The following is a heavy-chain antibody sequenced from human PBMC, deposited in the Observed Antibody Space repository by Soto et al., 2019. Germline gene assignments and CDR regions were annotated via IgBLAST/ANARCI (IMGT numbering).Heavy chain of an antibody. CDR3: AEVACSYYFDY. J-gene: IGHJ4*02. CDR2: ISGSGGST. Sequence: EVQLLESGGGLVQPGGSLRLSCAASGFTFSSYVMSWVRQAPGKGLEWVSGISGSGGSTYYADSVKGRFTISRDNSKNTLCLHMNSLRAEDTGVYSCAEVACSYYFDYWGQGTLVTVSS. CDR1: GFTFSSYV. V-gene: IGHV3-23*01. D-gene: IGHD3-10*02.